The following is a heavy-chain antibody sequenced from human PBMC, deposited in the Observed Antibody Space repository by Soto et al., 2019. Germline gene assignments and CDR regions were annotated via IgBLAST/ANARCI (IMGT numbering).Heavy chain of an antibody. V-gene: IGHV3-64*01. D-gene: IGHD3-3*02. CDR3: ARGVSHFDY. CDR2: IVSNGGST. Sequence: EVQLVESGGGLVQPGGSLRLSCAASGFTFSSYAMHWVRQAPGKGLEYVSAIVSNGGSTYYANSVKGRFTISRDNSKNTLYLQMGSLRAEDMAVYYCARGVSHFDYWGQGTLVTVSS. CDR1: GFTFSSYA. J-gene: IGHJ4*02.